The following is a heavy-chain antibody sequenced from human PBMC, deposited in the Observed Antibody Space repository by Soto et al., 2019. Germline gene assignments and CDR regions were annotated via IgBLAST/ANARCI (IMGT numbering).Heavy chain of an antibody. CDR3: ARDGSEGITIFGVVIRGYYYGMDV. V-gene: IGHV3-33*01. CDR2: IWYDGSNK. D-gene: IGHD3-3*01. J-gene: IGHJ6*02. CDR1: GFTFSSYG. Sequence: GGSLRFSCAASGFTFSSYGMNWVRQAPGKGLEWVAVIWYDGSNKYYADSVKGRFTISRDNSKNTLYLQMNSLRAEDTAVYYCARDGSEGITIFGVVIRGYYYGMDVWGQGTTVTVSS.